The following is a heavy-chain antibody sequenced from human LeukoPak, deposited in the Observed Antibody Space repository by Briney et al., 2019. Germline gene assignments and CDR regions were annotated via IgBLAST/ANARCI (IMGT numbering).Heavy chain of an antibody. CDR3: ARVGSSWCLDC. CDR2: ITSSSSNM. Sequence: GGSLRLSCAASGFTFSSYSMNWVRQAPGKGLEWVSLITSSSSNMYYADSVKGGFTISRENAKNSLYLQMNSLRAEDTAVYYCARVGSSWCLDCWGQGTLVTVSS. V-gene: IGHV3-48*01. CDR1: GFTFSSYS. J-gene: IGHJ4*02. D-gene: IGHD6-13*01.